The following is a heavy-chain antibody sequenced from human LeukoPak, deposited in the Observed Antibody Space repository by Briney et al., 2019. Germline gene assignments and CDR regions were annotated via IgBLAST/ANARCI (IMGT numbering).Heavy chain of an antibody. D-gene: IGHD4-11*01. Sequence: SETLSLTCTVSGGSISSSSYYWGWIRQPPGNGLEWIGSIYYSGNTYYNPSIKSRVTMSVDTSKNQFSLKLSSVTAADTAVYYCAAVTTSFDPWGQGTLVTVSS. CDR2: IYYSGNT. V-gene: IGHV4-39*01. J-gene: IGHJ5*02. CDR3: AAVTTSFDP. CDR1: GGSISSSSYY.